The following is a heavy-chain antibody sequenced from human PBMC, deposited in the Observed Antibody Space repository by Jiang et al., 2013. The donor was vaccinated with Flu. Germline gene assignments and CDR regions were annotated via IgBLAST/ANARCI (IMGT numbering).Heavy chain of an antibody. CDR3: ARDLGQLVLGGWFDP. J-gene: IGHJ5*02. CDR1: GFTFSSYA. CDR2: ISYDGSNK. V-gene: IGHV3-30*01. D-gene: IGHD6-13*01. Sequence: VQLVESGGGVVQPGRSLRLSCAASGFTFSSYAMHWVRQAPGKGLEWVAVISYDGSNKYYADSVKGRFTISRDNSKNTLYLQMNSLRAEDTAVYYCARDLGQLVLGGWFDPWGQGTLVTVSS.